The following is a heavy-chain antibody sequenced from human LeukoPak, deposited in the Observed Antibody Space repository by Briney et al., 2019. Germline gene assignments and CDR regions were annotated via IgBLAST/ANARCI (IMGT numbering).Heavy chain of an antibody. CDR1: GFSLRDYT. Sequence: PGGSLRLSCTASGFSLRDYTMNWVRQAPGKRLEWLSSTSRGGGVLFYADSVKGRFTISRDNGENSLHLQMSSLRAEDTAIYYCARDLGARGYWGQGTLVTVSS. CDR2: TSRGGGVL. V-gene: IGHV3-21*03. J-gene: IGHJ4*02. CDR3: ARDLGARGY. D-gene: IGHD3-16*01.